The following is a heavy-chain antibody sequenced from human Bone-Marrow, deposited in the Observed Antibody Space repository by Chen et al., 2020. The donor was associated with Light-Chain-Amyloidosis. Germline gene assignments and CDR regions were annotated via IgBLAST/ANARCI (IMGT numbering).Heavy chain of an antibody. D-gene: IGHD3-9*01. J-gene: IGHJ3*02. CDR3: AKDIAYDDILPGYPADAFDI. V-gene: IGHV3-23*04. Sequence: EVQLVESGGGLLQRGGSLRLSCAASGFAYSSYAMSWVRQAPGKGVEGVSTISGRGGSRYYGDAVKGRLSISRDNCKSEVLLQMNSLRAKDTAVYYCAKDIAYDDILPGYPADAFDIWGQGTMVTVSS. CDR1: GFAYSSYA. CDR2: ISGRGGSR.